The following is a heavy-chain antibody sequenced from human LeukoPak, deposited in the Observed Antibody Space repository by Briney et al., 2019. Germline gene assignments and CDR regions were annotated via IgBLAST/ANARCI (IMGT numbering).Heavy chain of an antibody. D-gene: IGHD3-22*01. CDR3: AEVRGGYYDSSGYYYVGPFDY. V-gene: IGHV3-30*18. CDR1: GFTFSSYG. CDR2: ISYDGSNK. Sequence: GRSLRLSCAASGFTFSSYGMHWVRQAPGKGLEWVAVISYDGSNKYYADSVKGRFTISRDNSKNTLYLQMNSLRAEDTAVYYCAEVRGGYYDSSGYYYVGPFDYWGQGTLVTVSS. J-gene: IGHJ4*02.